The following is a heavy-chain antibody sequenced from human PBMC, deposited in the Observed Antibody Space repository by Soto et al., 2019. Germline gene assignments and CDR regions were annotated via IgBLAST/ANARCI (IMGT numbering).Heavy chain of an antibody. Sequence: QVQLQESGPGLVKPSQTLSLTCTVSGGSVSSGAYYCSWIRQPPGKGLEWIGYIYYSESTYYNPSLKSRVTISVDTSNNQFSLKLSSVTAADTAVYYCARDSGYGGMDVWGQGTTVTVSS. V-gene: IGHV4-30-4*01. CDR3: ARDSGYGGMDV. D-gene: IGHD3-22*01. CDR1: GGSVSSGAYY. CDR2: IYYSEST. J-gene: IGHJ6*02.